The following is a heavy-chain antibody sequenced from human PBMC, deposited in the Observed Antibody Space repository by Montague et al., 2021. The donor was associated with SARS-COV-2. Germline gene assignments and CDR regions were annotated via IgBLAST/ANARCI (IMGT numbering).Heavy chain of an antibody. Sequence: SLRLSCAASGFTFSSYFMYWVRQAPGKGLEWVSSISTSSSYIYYADSVKGRFTISRDNAKNSLYLQMNSLRAEDTAVYYCARDAYSNYGEGNYFDYWGQGTLVTVSS. CDR3: ARDAYSNYGEGNYFDY. D-gene: IGHD4-11*01. J-gene: IGHJ4*02. CDR1: GFTFSSYF. CDR2: ISTSSSYI. V-gene: IGHV3-21*01.